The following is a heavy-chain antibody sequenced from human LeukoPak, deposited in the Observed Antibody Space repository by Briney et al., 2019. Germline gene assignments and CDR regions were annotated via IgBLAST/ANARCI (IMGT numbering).Heavy chain of an antibody. Sequence: ASVKVSCKASGYTFTNYFIHWVRQAPGQGLQWMGVINPSGGGTTYAQNFQGRVTMTRDTSTTTVYMELGSLRSDDTALYYCARGGGRGTIAAAPHDYWGQGTLVTVSS. CDR3: ARGGGRGTIAAAPHDY. CDR1: GYTFTNYF. J-gene: IGHJ4*02. CDR2: INPSGGGT. V-gene: IGHV1-46*01. D-gene: IGHD6-13*01.